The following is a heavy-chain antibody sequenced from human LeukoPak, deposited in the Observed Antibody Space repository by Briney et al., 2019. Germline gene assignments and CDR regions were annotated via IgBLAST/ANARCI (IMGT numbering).Heavy chain of an antibody. J-gene: IGHJ4*02. V-gene: IGHV1-18*01. Sequence: ASVKVSCKASGYTFTSYGISWVRQAPGQGLEWMGWISAYNGNTNYAQKLQGRVTMTTDTSTSTAYMELRSLRSDDTAVYYCAREGVYGQWIQLWVPDYWGQGTLVTVSS. CDR1: GYTFTSYG. D-gene: IGHD5-18*01. CDR2: ISAYNGNT. CDR3: AREGVYGQWIQLWVPDY.